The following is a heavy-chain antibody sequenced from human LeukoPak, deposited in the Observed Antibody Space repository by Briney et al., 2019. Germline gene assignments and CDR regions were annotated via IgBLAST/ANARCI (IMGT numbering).Heavy chain of an antibody. CDR2: INPNSGGT. J-gene: IGHJ3*02. CDR1: GYTFTGYY. V-gene: IGHV1-2*02. Sequence: ASVKVSCKASGYTFTGYYMHWVRQAPGQGLEWMGWINPNSGGTNYAQKFQGRVTMTGDTSISTAYMELSRLRSDDTAVYYCARDPTVEMAFDIWGQGTMVTVSS. CDR3: ARDPTVEMAFDI. D-gene: IGHD5-24*01.